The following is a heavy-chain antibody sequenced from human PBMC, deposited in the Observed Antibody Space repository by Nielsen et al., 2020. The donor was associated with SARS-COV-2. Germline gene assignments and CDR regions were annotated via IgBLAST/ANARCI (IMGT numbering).Heavy chain of an antibody. Sequence: GGSLRLSCKASGYSFTNYWIGWVRQMPGKGLEWMGIIFAGDSDTRYSPAFQGQVTISADQSITTAYLQWSSLKASDTAIYYCARQGRFCSRTTCSRNYFDSWGQGTLVTVSS. CDR3: ARQGRFCSRTTCSRNYFDS. D-gene: IGHD2-2*01. CDR2: IFAGDSDT. J-gene: IGHJ4*02. V-gene: IGHV5-51*01. CDR1: GYSFTNYW.